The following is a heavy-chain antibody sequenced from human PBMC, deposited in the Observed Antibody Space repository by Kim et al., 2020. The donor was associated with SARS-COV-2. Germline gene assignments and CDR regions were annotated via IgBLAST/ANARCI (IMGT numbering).Heavy chain of an antibody. J-gene: IGHJ6*02. V-gene: IGHV4-34*01. CDR1: GGSFSIHY. CDR2: INHSRTT. CDR3: ARPDREQYYDYGLDV. Sequence: SETLSLTCQIYGGSFSIHYWNWIRQPPGKGLEWIGEINHSRTTHYNPSLKSRVPISIDTSKKQFSLNLSSVTAADTAVFYFARPDREQYYDYGLDVWG. D-gene: IGHD1-1*01.